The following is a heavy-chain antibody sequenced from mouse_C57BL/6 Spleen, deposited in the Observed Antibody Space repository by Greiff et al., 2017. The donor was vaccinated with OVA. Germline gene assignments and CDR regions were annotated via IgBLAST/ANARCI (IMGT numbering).Heavy chain of an antibody. CDR3: AKVITTVVAYYFDY. J-gene: IGHJ2*01. Sequence: VQLQQPGAELVKPGASVKLSCKASGYTFTSYWMHWVKQRPGQGLEWIGMIHPNSGSTNYNEKFKSKATLTVDKSSSTAYMQLSSLTSEDSAVYYCAKVITTVVAYYFDYWGQGTTLTVSS. CDR1: GYTFTSYW. D-gene: IGHD1-1*01. V-gene: IGHV1-64*01. CDR2: IHPNSGST.